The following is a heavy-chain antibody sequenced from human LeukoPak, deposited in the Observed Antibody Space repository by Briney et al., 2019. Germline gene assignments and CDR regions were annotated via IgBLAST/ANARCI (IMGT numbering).Heavy chain of an antibody. Sequence: GEALQISFQGSGYGFSNYWIGWVRPVPGKGREWMGIIYPGDSDTRYSPSFQGQVTISADKSISTAYLQWSNLKASDTAMYYCARPLSGGDPPGYWGQGTLVTVSS. D-gene: IGHD2-21*02. CDR2: IYPGDSDT. V-gene: IGHV5-51*01. CDR1: GYGFSNYW. CDR3: ARPLSGGDPPGY. J-gene: IGHJ4*02.